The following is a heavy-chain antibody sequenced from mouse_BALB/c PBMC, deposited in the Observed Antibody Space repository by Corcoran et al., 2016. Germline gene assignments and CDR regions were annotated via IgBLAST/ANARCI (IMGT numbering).Heavy chain of an antibody. J-gene: IGHJ2*01. CDR2: IYWDDDK. Sequence: QVTLKESGPGILQPSQTLSLTCSFSGFSLSTSGMGVSWIRQPSGKGLEWLAHIYWDDDKRYNPSLKSRLTISKDTSSNQVFLKITSVDTADTATYYCARDSSGYYCDYWGQGTTLTVSS. CDR1: GFSLSTSGMG. V-gene: IGHV8-12*01. CDR3: ARDSSGYYCDY. D-gene: IGHD3-2*01.